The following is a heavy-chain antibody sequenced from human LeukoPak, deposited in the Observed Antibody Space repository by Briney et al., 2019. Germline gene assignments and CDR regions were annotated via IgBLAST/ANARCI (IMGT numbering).Heavy chain of an antibody. D-gene: IGHD3-10*01. CDR2: ISYDGSNK. CDR3: ARDSYYYGSGGYFDY. V-gene: IGHV3-30-3*01. Sequence: GRFLRLSCAASGFTFSSYAMHWVRQAPGKGLEWVAVISYDGSNKYYADSVKGRFTISRDNSKNTLYLQMNSLRAEDTAVYFCARDSYYYGSGGYFDYWGQGTLVTVSS. J-gene: IGHJ4*02. CDR1: GFTFSSYA.